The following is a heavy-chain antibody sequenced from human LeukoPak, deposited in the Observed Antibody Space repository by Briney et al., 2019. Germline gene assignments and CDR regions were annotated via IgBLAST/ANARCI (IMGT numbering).Heavy chain of an antibody. CDR1: GFTFSTYA. CDR2: VNGNGDDT. D-gene: IGHD1-1*01. CDR3: VKAQLGGTLDC. Sequence: GGSLRLSCSASGFTFSTYAMHWVRQAPGKGLEYASAVNGNGDDTYYADSVKGRFTISRDNSKNTLYLQMRSLRAEDTAVYYCVKAQLGGTLDCWGQGTLVTVSS. J-gene: IGHJ4*02. V-gene: IGHV3-64D*09.